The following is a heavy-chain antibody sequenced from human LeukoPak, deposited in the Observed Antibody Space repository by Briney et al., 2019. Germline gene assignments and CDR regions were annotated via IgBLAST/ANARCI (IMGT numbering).Heavy chain of an antibody. CDR3: ARSYSSGLDDAFDI. CDR1: GGTFSSYA. J-gene: IGHJ3*02. Sequence: SVKVSCKASGGTFSSYAIGWVRQAPGQGLEWMGRIIPILGIANYAQKFQGRVTITADKSTSTAYMELSSLRSEDTAVYYCARSYSSGLDDAFDIWGQGTMVTVSS. V-gene: IGHV1-69*04. CDR2: IIPILGIA. D-gene: IGHD6-19*01.